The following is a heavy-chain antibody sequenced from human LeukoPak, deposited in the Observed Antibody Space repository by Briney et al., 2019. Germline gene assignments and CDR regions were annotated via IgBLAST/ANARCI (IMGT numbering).Heavy chain of an antibody. CDR2: ISGSGGST. CDR1: GFTFSSYA. J-gene: IGHJ4*02. CDR3: AKHVGEYSSSWYNN. D-gene: IGHD6-13*01. Sequence: GGSLRLSCAASGFTFSSYAMSWVRQAPGKGLEWVSAISGSGGSTYYAGSVKGRFTISRDNSKNTLYLQMNSLRAEDTATYYCAKHVGEYSSSWYNNLGQGTLVTVSS. V-gene: IGHV3-23*01.